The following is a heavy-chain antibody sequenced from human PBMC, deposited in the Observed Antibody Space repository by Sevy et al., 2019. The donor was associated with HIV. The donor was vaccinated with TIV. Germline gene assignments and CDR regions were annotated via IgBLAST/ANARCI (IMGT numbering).Heavy chain of an antibody. Sequence: SETLSLTCTVSGGSMNIYYWSWIRQPPGKGLEWIGYIYYSGSTNYNPSLKSRVTISVDTSKNQFALKLGSVTAADTAVYYCARVGFNSNDVDYWGQGTLVTVSS. V-gene: IGHV4-59*01. CDR3: ARVGFNSNDVDY. J-gene: IGHJ4*02. CDR2: IYYSGST. D-gene: IGHD1-20*01. CDR1: GGSMNIYY.